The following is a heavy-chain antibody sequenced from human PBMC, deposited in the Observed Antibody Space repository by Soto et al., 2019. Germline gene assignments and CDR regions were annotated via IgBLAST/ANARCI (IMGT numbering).Heavy chain of an antibody. Sequence: EVQLVESGGGLVQPGGSLRLSCAASGFTFSSYSMNWVRQAPGKGLEWVSSISSSSSYIYYADSVKGRFTISRDNAKNSLYLQMNSLRAEDTAVYYCARVVGDPRASDAFDIWGQGTMVTVSS. CDR3: ARVVGDPRASDAFDI. CDR2: ISSSSSYI. V-gene: IGHV3-21*01. CDR1: GFTFSSYS. D-gene: IGHD3-10*01. J-gene: IGHJ3*02.